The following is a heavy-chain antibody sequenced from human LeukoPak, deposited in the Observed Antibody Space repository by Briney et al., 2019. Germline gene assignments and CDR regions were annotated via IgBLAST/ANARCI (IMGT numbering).Heavy chain of an antibody. J-gene: IGHJ3*02. CDR3: ARDRIGSGYHADDVFDI. CDR2: IYYSGST. CDR1: GGSISSYY. D-gene: IGHD5-12*01. V-gene: IGHV4-59*01. Sequence: SETLSLTCTVSGGSISSYYWSWIRQPPGKGLEWIGYIYYSGSTNYKPSLQSRVSISVDTSKNQFSLKLTSVTAADTAVYYCARDRIGSGYHADDVFDIWGQGAMVTVSS.